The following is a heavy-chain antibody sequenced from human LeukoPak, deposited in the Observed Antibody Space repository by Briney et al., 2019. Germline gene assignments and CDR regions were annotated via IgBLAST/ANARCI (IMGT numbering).Heavy chain of an antibody. V-gene: IGHV3-21*01. CDR3: MKGTVTPIDY. J-gene: IGHJ4*02. Sequence: GGSLRLSCAASGFTFSSYSMNWVRQAPGKALEWVSSISSSSSYIYYADSVRGRFTISRDNAKNSLYLQMNSLRAEDTAVYYCMKGTVTPIDYWGQGTLVTVSS. CDR2: ISSSSSYI. CDR1: GFTFSSYS. D-gene: IGHD4-17*01.